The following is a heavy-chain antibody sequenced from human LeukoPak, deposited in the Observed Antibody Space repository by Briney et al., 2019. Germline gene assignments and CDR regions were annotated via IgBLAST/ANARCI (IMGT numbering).Heavy chain of an antibody. Sequence: PGGSLRLSYAASGFTFSSCSMNWVRQAPGKGLEWLSSISTTSRYIYSADSLEGRFTISRDNAKNSLYLQMNSLRAEDTAVYYCARGDTMLRGLLSAFDYWGQGTLVTVSS. V-gene: IGHV3-21*01. CDR3: ARGDTMLRGLLSAFDY. CDR1: GFTFSSCS. CDR2: ISTTSRYI. J-gene: IGHJ4*02. D-gene: IGHD3-10*01.